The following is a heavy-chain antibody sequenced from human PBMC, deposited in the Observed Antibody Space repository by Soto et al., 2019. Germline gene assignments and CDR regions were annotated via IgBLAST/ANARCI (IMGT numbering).Heavy chain of an antibody. Sequence: EVQLVESGGGLVQPGGSLRLSCTASGFAFSHYWMHWVRQAPGKGLMWVSRINGDGSATTYADSVKGRFTISRDNAKNTLYLQMNSLRAEDTAVYYCVRSYWFDPWGQGTLVTVSS. CDR2: INGDGSAT. J-gene: IGHJ5*02. V-gene: IGHV3-74*01. CDR1: GFAFSHYW. CDR3: VRSYWFDP.